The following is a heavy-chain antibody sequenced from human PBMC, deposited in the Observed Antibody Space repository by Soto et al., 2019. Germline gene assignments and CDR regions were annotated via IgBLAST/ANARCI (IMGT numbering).Heavy chain of an antibody. J-gene: IGHJ3*02. CDR3: TTHEHWLPLYDAFDI. CDR2: IKSKTDGGRT. D-gene: IGHD3-9*01. V-gene: IGHV3-15*07. Sequence: GGSLRLSCAASGFTFSNAWMNWVRQAPGKGLEWVGRIKSKTDGGRTDYAAPVKGRFTISRDDSKNTLYLQMNSLKTEDTAVYYCTTHEHWLPLYDAFDIWGQGTMVTVSS. CDR1: GFTFSNAW.